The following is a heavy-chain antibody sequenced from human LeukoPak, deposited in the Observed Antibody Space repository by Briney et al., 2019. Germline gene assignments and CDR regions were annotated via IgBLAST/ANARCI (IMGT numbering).Heavy chain of an antibody. CDR2: INPNSGGT. D-gene: IGHD3-10*01. CDR3: ARGLGYYGSGSYYRALGY. V-gene: IGHV1-2*02. Sequence: ASVKVSCKASGYTFTGYYMHWVRQAPGQGLEWMGWINPNSGGTNYAQKFQGRVTITRNTSISTAYMELSSLRSGDTAVYYCARGLGYYGSGSYYRALGYWGQGTLVTVSS. J-gene: IGHJ4*02. CDR1: GYTFTGYY.